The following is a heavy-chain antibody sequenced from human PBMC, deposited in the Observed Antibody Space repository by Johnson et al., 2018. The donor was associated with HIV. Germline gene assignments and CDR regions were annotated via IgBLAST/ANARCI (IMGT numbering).Heavy chain of an antibody. CDR1: GFTFGIYG. J-gene: IGHJ3*02. CDR3: ASGAYSSSLTFDI. D-gene: IGHD6-6*01. V-gene: IGHV3-30*02. Sequence: QVQLVESGGGVVQPGGSLRPSCAASGFTFGIYGMHWVRQAPGTGLAWVAFLRFGGSNNYSVATVMGRFTISRDNSKNTLYLQMNSLRVEDTAVYYCASGAYSSSLTFDIWGQGTMVTVSS. CDR2: LRFGGSNN.